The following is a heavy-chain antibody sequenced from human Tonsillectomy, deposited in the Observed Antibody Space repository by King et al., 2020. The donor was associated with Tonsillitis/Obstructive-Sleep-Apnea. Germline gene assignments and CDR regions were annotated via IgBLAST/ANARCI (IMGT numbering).Heavy chain of an antibody. J-gene: IGHJ4*02. CDR1: GFTFSNYD. D-gene: IGHD3-22*01. CDR3: ARSTVTMIVADY. CDR2: ITSSGGTI. Sequence: VQLVESGGGLVQPGGSLRLSCAASGFTFSNYDMNWVRQAPGKGLEWVSYITSSGGTIYYADSVKGRITMSRDNAKNSLYLQMNSLRAEDTAVYYCARSTVTMIVADYWGQGALVTVSS. V-gene: IGHV3-48*03.